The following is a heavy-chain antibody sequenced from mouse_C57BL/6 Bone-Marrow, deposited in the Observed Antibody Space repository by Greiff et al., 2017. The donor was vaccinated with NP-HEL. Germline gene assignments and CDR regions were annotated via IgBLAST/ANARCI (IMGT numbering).Heavy chain of an antibody. D-gene: IGHD4-1*01. Sequence: EVMLVESGGGLVQPGGSLKLSCAASGFTFSDYYMYWVRQTPEKRLEWVAYISNGGGSTYYPDTVKGRFTISRDKDKNTLYLQMSRLKSEDTAMYYCARLTGTVRYFDYWGQGTTLTVSS. CDR1: GFTFSDYY. V-gene: IGHV5-12*01. CDR2: ISNGGGST. J-gene: IGHJ2*01. CDR3: ARLTGTVRYFDY.